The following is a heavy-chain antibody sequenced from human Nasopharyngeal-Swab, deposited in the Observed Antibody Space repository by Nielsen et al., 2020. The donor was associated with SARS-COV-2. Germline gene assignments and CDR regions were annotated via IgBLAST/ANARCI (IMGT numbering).Heavy chain of an antibody. J-gene: IGHJ4*02. CDR2: IIPIFGTA. CDR3: ARVYCSGGSCPFDY. CDR1: GGTFSSYA. D-gene: IGHD2-15*01. Sequence: SVKVSCKASGGTFSSYAISWVRQAPGQGLEWMGGIIPIFGTANYAQKFQGRVTITADESTSTAYMELSSLRSEDTAVYYCARVYCSGGSCPFDYWGQGTLVTVSS. V-gene: IGHV1-69*13.